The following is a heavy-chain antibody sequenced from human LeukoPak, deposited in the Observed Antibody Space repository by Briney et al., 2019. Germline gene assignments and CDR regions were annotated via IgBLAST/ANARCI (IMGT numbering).Heavy chain of an antibody. CDR1: GFTFSSYS. CDR2: ISSSSSYI. V-gene: IGHV3-21*01. J-gene: IGHJ3*02. D-gene: IGHD3-9*01. Sequence: PGGSLRLSCAASGFTFSSYSMNWVRQAPGKGLEWVSSISSSSSYIYYADSVKGRFTISRDNAKNSLYLQMNSLRAEDTAVYYCARDNRENYDILTGYSGHAFDIWGQGTMVTVSS. CDR3: ARDNRENYDILTGYSGHAFDI.